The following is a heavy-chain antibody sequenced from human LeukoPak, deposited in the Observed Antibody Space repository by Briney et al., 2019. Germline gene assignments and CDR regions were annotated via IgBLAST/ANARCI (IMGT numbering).Heavy chain of an antibody. J-gene: IGHJ3*02. CDR2: IWYDGSNK. CDR3: AKGPGRGTPDAFDI. D-gene: IGHD3-10*01. Sequence: PGGSLRLSCAASGFTFSSYWMSWVRQAPGKGLEWVAVIWYDGSNKYYADSVKGRFTISRDNSKNTLYLQMNSLRAEDTAVYYCAKGPGRGTPDAFDIWGQGTMVTVSS. V-gene: IGHV3-33*06. CDR1: GFTFSSYW.